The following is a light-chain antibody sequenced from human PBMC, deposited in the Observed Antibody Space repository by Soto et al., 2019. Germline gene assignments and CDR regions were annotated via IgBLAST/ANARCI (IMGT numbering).Light chain of an antibody. V-gene: IGKV3-20*01. CDR2: GAS. Sequence: EIVMTQSPATLSVSPGERATLSCRASQSVSIDLAWYQQTPGQAPRLLIYGASSRATGIPDRFSGSGSGTDFTLTISRLEPEDFAVYYCQQYGSSPGFGPGTKVDIK. CDR3: QQYGSSPG. CDR1: QSVSID. J-gene: IGKJ3*01.